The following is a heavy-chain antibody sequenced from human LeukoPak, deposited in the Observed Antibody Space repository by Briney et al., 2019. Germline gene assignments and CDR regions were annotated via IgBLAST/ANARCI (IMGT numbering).Heavy chain of an antibody. CDR3: AREDHYYDFWSGYFPVFDY. CDR1: GFTFSSYW. Sequence: PGGSLRLSCAASGFTFSSYWMHWVRRAPGKGLVWVSRINSDGSNTTYADSVKGRFTISRDNAMNTLYLQMNSLRAEDTAVYYCAREDHYYDFWSGYFPVFDYWGQGTLVTVSS. D-gene: IGHD3-3*01. J-gene: IGHJ4*02. CDR2: INSDGSNT. V-gene: IGHV3-74*01.